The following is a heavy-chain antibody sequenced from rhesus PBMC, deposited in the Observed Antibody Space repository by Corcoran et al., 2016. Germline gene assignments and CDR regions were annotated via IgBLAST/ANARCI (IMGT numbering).Heavy chain of an antibody. CDR3: ATDVLSGVIINFGY. CDR2: VDPEDGEA. V-gene: IGHV1-111*02. D-gene: IGHD3-34*01. J-gene: IGHJ4*01. CDR1: GYTFTDYY. Sequence: EVQLVQSGAEVKKPGASVKISCKASGYTFTDYYLHWVRQAPGKGLEWVGSVDPEDGEAIHAQKFQDRVTITADTSTDTAYMDLSSLRSEDTAVYYCATDVLSGVIINFGYWGQGVLVTVSS.